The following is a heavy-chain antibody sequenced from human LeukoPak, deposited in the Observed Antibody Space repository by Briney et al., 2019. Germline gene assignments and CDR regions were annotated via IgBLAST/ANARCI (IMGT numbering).Heavy chain of an antibody. CDR3: ARGRRSRVAATTGYYYYMDV. D-gene: IGHD2-15*01. CDR2: MNPNSGNA. Sequence: GASVKVSCKASGYTFTSYDINWVRQATGQGLEWMGWMNPNSGNAGYAQKFQGRVTMTRTSAITTAYMDLSSLRSEDTAAYYCARGRRSRVAATTGYYYYMDVWGKGTTVTVSS. CDR1: GYTFTSYD. J-gene: IGHJ6*03. V-gene: IGHV1-8*01.